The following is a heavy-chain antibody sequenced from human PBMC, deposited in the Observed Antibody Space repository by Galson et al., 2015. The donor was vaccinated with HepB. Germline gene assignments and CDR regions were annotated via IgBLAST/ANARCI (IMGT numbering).Heavy chain of an antibody. CDR2: INAVNGNT. CDR3: ALRTGTYPYYFDF. Sequence: SVMVSCKASGYTFTSYAMHWVRQAPGQRLEWMGRINAVNGNTKYSQKFQGRVTITRDTSTTTAYMALRGLRADDTAVYYCALRTGTYPYYFDFWGQGTLVAVSS. J-gene: IGHJ4*02. V-gene: IGHV1-3*01. D-gene: IGHD3-10*01. CDR1: GYTFTSYA.